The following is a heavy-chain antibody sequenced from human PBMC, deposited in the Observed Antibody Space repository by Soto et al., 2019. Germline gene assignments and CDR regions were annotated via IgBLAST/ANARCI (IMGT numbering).Heavy chain of an antibody. J-gene: IGHJ6*02. CDR3: ARDRVYYDSGYYYDYGMDV. CDR2: INTDGSST. V-gene: IGHV3-74*01. Sequence: GGSLRLSCVACGFTFWNSWIHWVRQAPGKGLVWVSRINTDGSSTTYADSVQGRFTITRDNAQNTLYLQFNSLRDEDPAVYYCARDRVYYDSGYYYDYGMDVWGQGTTVTVSS. CDR1: GFTFWNSW. D-gene: IGHD3-22*01.